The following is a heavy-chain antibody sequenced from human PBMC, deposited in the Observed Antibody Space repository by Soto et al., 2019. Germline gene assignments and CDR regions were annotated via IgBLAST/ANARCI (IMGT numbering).Heavy chain of an antibody. CDR3: GVQYDY. CDR2: ISGRTGST. CDR1: GFTFSSYA. J-gene: IGHJ4*02. D-gene: IGHD1-1*01. V-gene: IGHV3-23*01. Sequence: EVQVLESGGGLVQPGGSPRLSCTASGFTFSSYAMSWVRQAPGKGLEWVSAISGRTGSTSYADSVKGRFTISRDNSRNTLYLQMNSLRAEDTAVYYWGVQYDYWGQGTLVTVSS.